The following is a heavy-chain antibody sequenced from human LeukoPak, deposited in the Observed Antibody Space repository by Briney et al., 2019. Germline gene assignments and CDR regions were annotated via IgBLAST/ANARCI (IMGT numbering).Heavy chain of an antibody. V-gene: IGHV3-74*01. CDR1: GFTFSNYW. Sequence: PGGSLRLSCAASGFTFSNYWMTWVRQTPGKGLESVSRINTDGTVTTYADSVKGRFTVSRDNADNTMFLQMNSVRDEDTAVYYCATKQWLAPPPDSWGQGTPVTVSS. CDR2: INTDGTVT. D-gene: IGHD6-19*01. CDR3: ATKQWLAPPPDS. J-gene: IGHJ4*02.